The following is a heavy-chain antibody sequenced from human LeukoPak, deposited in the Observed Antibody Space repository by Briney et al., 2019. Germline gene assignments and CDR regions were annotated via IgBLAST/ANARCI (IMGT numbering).Heavy chain of an antibody. Sequence: PGGSLRLSCAASGVMFSDFYMSWIRRAPGKGLEWISYISGDGTTIYNADSVKGRFTISRDNATKSLYLQMNSLRAEDTAVYYCAGDRRGGIGVAPAEFFHHWGQGTLVTVSS. D-gene: IGHD6-19*01. J-gene: IGHJ1*01. V-gene: IGHV3-11*01. CDR3: AGDRRGGIGVAPAEFFHH. CDR1: GVMFSDFY. CDR2: ISGDGTTI.